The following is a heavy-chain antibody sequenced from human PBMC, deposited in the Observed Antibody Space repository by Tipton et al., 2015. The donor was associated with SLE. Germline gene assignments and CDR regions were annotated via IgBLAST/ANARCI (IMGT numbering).Heavy chain of an antibody. CDR3: ARSGSSWGYYYYMDV. V-gene: IGHV4-4*02. J-gene: IGHJ6*03. CDR1: GDSISSLYW. D-gene: IGHD3-16*01. Sequence: TLSLTCDVSGDSISSLYWWSWVRQSPGKGLEWIAWICYSGSTNYSPSLRSRVTISVDTSKNQFSLKLSSVTAADTAVYYCARSGSSWGYYYYMDVWGKETTVTVSS. CDR2: ICYSGST.